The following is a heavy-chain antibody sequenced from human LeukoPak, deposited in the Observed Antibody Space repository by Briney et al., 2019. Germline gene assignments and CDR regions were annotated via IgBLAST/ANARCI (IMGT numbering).Heavy chain of an antibody. Sequence: GRSLRLSCAASGFTFDDYAMHWVRQAPGNGLEWVSGISWNGGSIGYADSVKGRFTISRDNAKNSLYLQMNSLRAEDTALYYCAKGGAYVWGSYLHLDYWGQGTLVTVSS. CDR1: GFTFDDYA. D-gene: IGHD3-16*01. CDR2: ISWNGGSI. V-gene: IGHV3-9*01. J-gene: IGHJ4*02. CDR3: AKGGAYVWGSYLHLDY.